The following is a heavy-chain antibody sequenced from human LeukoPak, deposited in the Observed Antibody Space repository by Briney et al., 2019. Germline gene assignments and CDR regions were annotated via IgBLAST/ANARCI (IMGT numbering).Heavy chain of an antibody. J-gene: IGHJ4*02. D-gene: IGHD6-13*01. CDR3: ARDLRAAYSSSWYTSYEFKD. V-gene: IGHV1-18*01. CDR2: ISAYNGNT. CDR1: GYTFTSYG. Sequence: GASVKVSCKASGYTFTSYGISWVRQAPGQGLEWMGWISAYNGNTNYAQKLQGRVTMTTDTSTSTAYMELRSLRSDDTAVYYCARDLRAAYSSSWYTSYEFKDWGQGTLVTVSS.